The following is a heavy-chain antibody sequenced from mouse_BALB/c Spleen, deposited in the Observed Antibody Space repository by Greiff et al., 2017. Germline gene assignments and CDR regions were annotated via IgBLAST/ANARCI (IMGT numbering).Heavy chain of an antibody. V-gene: IGHV1-18*01. CDR2: IDPYYGGT. Sequence: VQLQQSGPELVKPGASVKIPCKASGYTFTDYNMDWVKQSHGKSLEWIGDIDPYYGGTSYNQKFKGKATLTVDKSSSTAYMQLKSLTSEDSAVYYCARDHYYGSSPFAYWGQGTLVTVAA. J-gene: IGHJ3*01. CDR3: ARDHYYGSSPFAY. D-gene: IGHD1-1*01. CDR1: GYTFTDYN.